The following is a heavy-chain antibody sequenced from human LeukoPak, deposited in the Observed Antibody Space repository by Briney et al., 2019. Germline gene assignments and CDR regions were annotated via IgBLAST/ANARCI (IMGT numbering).Heavy chain of an antibody. CDR1: GFTFSSYA. D-gene: IGHD3-3*01. CDR3: AKAAPADDFWSGYYDY. V-gene: IGHV3-23*01. Sequence: GGSLRLSCAASGFTFSSYAMSWVRQAPGKGLEWVSAISGSGGSTYYADSVKGRFTISRDNSKNTLYLQMNSLRAEDTAVYYCAKAAPADDFWSGYYDYWGQGTLVTVSS. J-gene: IGHJ4*02. CDR2: ISGSGGST.